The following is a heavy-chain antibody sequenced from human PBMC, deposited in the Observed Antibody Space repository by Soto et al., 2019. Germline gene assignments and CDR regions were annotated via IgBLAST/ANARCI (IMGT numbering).Heavy chain of an antibody. V-gene: IGHV4-34*01. CDR2: INHGGST. Sequence: QLQLQQWGAGLLKPSETLSLTCGVNGGSFSGYYWSWIRQPPGKGLEWIGEINHGGSTNYTPSLKSRLTISVDTSKNQFSLKLTSVTAADTAVYYCARGLAPTIFGVVPTPNWFDHWGQGTLVSVSS. D-gene: IGHD3-3*01. J-gene: IGHJ5*02. CDR3: ARGLAPTIFGVVPTPNWFDH. CDR1: GGSFSGYY.